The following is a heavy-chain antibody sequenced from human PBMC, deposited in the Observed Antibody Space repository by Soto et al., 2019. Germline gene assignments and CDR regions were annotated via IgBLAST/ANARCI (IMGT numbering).Heavy chain of an antibody. V-gene: IGHV4-59*01. D-gene: IGHD2-21*02. J-gene: IGHJ6*02. CDR1: SGSISSYY. CDR2: MYNTGST. Sequence: PSETLSLTCTVSSGSISSYYWSWIRQPPGKGLEWIGYMYNTGSTIYNPSLKSRVTISVDTSKNQFSLKLNSVTAADTAVYYCARDLWGYCGADCYPLDVWGQGTTVTVS. CDR3: ARDLWGYCGADCYPLDV.